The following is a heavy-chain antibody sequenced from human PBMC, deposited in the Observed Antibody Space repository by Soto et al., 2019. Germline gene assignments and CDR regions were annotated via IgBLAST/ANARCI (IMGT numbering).Heavy chain of an antibody. CDR2: ISYDGSNK. V-gene: IGHV3-30*18. CDR3: AKDLVDIVATITFSLAY. CDR1: GFTFSSYG. J-gene: IGHJ4*02. D-gene: IGHD5-12*01. Sequence: GGSLRLSCAASGFTFSSYGMHWVRQAPGKGLEWVAVISYDGSNKYYADSVKGRFTISRDNSKNTLYLQMNSLRAEDTAVYYCAKDLVDIVATITFSLAYWGQGTLVTVSS.